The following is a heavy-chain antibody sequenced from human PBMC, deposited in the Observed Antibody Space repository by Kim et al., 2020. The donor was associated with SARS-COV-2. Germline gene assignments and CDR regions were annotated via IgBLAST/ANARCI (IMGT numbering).Heavy chain of an antibody. CDR1: GFTFSSYA. CDR3: AKDYKLGYSSGWLRGGDYFDY. CDR2: ISGSGGST. J-gene: IGHJ4*02. V-gene: IGHV3-23*01. Sequence: GGSLRLSCAASGFTFSSYAMSWVRQAPGKGLEWVSAISGSGGSTYYADSVKGRFTISRDNSKNTLYLQMNSLRAEDTAVYYCAKDYKLGYSSGWLRGGDYFDYWGQGTLVTVSS. D-gene: IGHD6-19*01.